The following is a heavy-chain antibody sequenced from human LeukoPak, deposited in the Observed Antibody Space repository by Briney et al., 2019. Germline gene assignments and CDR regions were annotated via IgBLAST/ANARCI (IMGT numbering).Heavy chain of an antibody. CDR2: IYPGDSDT. Sequence: PGGSLKISCKGSGYSFTSYWIGWVRQMPGKGLEWMGIIYPGDSDTRYSESLQGQVTISADKSIRTAYLQWSSLKASDTAMYYCARHHVCSGGSCYSGDYWGQGTLVTVSS. J-gene: IGHJ4*02. CDR3: ARHHVCSGGSCYSGDY. V-gene: IGHV5-51*01. D-gene: IGHD2-15*01. CDR1: GYSFTSYW.